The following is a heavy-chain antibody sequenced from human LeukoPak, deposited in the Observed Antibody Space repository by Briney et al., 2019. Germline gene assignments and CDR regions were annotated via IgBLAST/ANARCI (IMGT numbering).Heavy chain of an antibody. J-gene: IGHJ4*02. CDR2: ISGSGGST. V-gene: IGHV3-23*01. CDR1: GFTFSSHA. CDR3: AKIPQQLVLGYFDY. Sequence: GGSLRLSCAASGFTFSSHAMSWVRQVPGKGLEWVSAISGSGGSTYYADSVKGRFTISRDNSKNTLYLQMNSLRAEDTAVYYCAKIPQQLVLGYFDYWGQGTLVTVSS. D-gene: IGHD6-13*01.